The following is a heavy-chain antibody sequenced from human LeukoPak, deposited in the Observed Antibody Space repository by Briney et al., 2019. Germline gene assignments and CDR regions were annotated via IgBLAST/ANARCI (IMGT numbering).Heavy chain of an antibody. CDR2: INHSGST. V-gene: IGHV4-34*01. J-gene: IGHJ5*02. CDR3: ARDRRGFDP. CDR1: GGSFSGYY. Sequence: SETLSLTCAVYGGSFSGYYWSWIRQPPGKGLEWIGEINHSGSTNYNPSLKSRVTMSVDTSKNQFSLKLSSVTAADTAVYYCARDRRGFDPWGQGTLVTVSS.